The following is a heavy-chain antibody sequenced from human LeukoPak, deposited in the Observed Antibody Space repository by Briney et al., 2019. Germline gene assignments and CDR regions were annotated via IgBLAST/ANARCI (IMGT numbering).Heavy chain of an antibody. Sequence: ASVKVSCKASGYTFTTYGITWVRQAPGQGLEWMGWITTYNGNTKYAQSLQDRVTMTTDTSTNTAYMELRSLRSDDTAIYYCARDVVRIKGAFDIWGQGTIVTVSS. CDR1: GYTFTTYG. J-gene: IGHJ3*02. CDR3: ARDVVRIKGAFDI. CDR2: ITTYNGNT. V-gene: IGHV1-18*01. D-gene: IGHD3-22*01.